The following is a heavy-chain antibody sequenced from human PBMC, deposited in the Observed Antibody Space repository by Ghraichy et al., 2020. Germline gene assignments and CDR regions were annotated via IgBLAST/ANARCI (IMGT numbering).Heavy chain of an antibody. Sequence: GGSLRLSCSASGFTFSTYAMHWVRQAPGKGLEHVSVISSNGYNTYYADSVKGRFTISRDNSKNTLYLQMSSLTTEDTAVYYCVKATHTAMVTFDNWGLGTMVTVSS. D-gene: IGHD5-18*01. CDR3: VKATHTAMVTFDN. CDR1: GFTFSTYA. CDR2: ISSNGYNT. J-gene: IGHJ4*02. V-gene: IGHV3-64D*09.